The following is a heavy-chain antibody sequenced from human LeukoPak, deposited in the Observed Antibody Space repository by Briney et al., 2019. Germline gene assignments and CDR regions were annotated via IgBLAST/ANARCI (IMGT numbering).Heavy chain of an antibody. CDR3: ATGIGAYNWFDP. J-gene: IGHJ5*02. D-gene: IGHD5-12*01. V-gene: IGHV4-38-2*02. Sequence: SETLSLTCTVSGYSISSGYSWGWIRQPPGKGLEWIGTIYHSGRTYYNPSLKSRVTISVDTSKNQFSLKLSSVTAADTAVYYCATGIGAYNWFDPWGQGTLVTVSS. CDR1: GYSISSGYS. CDR2: IYHSGRT.